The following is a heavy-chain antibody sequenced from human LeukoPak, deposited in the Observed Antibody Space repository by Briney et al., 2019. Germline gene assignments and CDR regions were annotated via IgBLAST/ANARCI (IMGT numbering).Heavy chain of an antibody. J-gene: IGHJ6*02. D-gene: IGHD2-21*02. CDR2: ISYSGGNT. V-gene: IGHV3-23*01. CDR1: GFTFSYYA. Sequence: GGSLRLSCAASGFTFSYYAMTWVRQAPGKGLEWVSVISYSGGNTYYADSVKGRFTISRDNSKNTLYLQMNSLRAEDTAVYYCAGERGGDCYPPYGMDVWGQGTTVTVSS. CDR3: AGERGGDCYPPYGMDV.